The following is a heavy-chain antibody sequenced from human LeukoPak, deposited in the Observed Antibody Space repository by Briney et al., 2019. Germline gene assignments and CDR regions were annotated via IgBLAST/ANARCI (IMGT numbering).Heavy chain of an antibody. J-gene: IGHJ6*02. V-gene: IGHV4-34*01. Sequence: PSETLSLTCAVYGGSFSGYYWSWIRQPPGKGLEWIGEINHSGSTNYNPSLKGRVTISVDTSKNQFSLKLSSVTAADTAVYYCARGGGFLEWYYYYGMDVWGQGTTVTVSS. CDR1: GGSFSGYY. CDR3: ARGGGFLEWYYYYGMDV. CDR2: INHSGST. D-gene: IGHD3-3*01.